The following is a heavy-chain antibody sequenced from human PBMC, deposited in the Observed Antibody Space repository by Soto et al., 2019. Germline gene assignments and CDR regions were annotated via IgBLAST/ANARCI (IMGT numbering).Heavy chain of an antibody. Sequence: VGSLRLSCAASGFICSSYDMSWVRQAPGKGLEWVSTILVDGRTFYVDSVKGRFTISRDSSQNTVYLQMNSLTVGDTALYYCAKATATGGGAFDICGQGTMVTVSS. D-gene: IGHD2-8*02. J-gene: IGHJ3*02. CDR1: GFICSSYD. CDR3: AKATATGGGAFDI. CDR2: ILVDGRT. V-gene: IGHV3-23*01.